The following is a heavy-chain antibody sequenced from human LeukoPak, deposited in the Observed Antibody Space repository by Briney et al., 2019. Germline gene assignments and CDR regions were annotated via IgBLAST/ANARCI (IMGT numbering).Heavy chain of an antibody. CDR2: IKEDGSER. CDR1: AFIFSGHW. Sequence: PGGSLRLSCEGSAFIFSGHWMNWVRQTPGKGLEWVASIKEDGSERQYVDSVKGRFSISRDNTKGSLFLQLNSLRAEDTAVYYCAKDKSPYSPFDYWGQGTLVTVSS. V-gene: IGHV3-7*03. J-gene: IGHJ4*02. D-gene: IGHD2-15*01. CDR3: AKDKSPYSPFDY.